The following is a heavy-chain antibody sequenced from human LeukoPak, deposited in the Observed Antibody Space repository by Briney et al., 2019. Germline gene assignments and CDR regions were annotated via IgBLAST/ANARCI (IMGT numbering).Heavy chain of an antibody. CDR2: IHPGDSHI. V-gene: IGHV5-51*01. D-gene: IGHD5-18*01. CDR3: ATVDMGDISGYPIHDWYFDL. Sequence: GESLKISCKGSGYTFTNYWIGWVRQMSGQGLEWMAIIHPGDSHIRYSPSFQGQVTISADKSINTSYLQWRNLKASDTAMYYCATVDMGDISGYPIHDWYFDLWGRGTLVTVSS. CDR1: GYTFTNYW. J-gene: IGHJ2*01.